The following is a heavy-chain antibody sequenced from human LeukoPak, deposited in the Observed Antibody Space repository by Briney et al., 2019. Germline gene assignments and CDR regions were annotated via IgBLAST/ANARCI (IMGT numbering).Heavy chain of an antibody. CDR1: GYSFTSYW. CDR3: ARTYFDWLFGYFDY. Sequence: LGESLKISCKGSGYSFTSYWIGWVRQMPGKGLEWMGIIYPGDSDTRYSPSFQGQVTISADESISTAYLQWSSLKASDTAMYYCARTYFDWLFGYFDYWGQGTLVTVSS. V-gene: IGHV5-51*01. CDR2: IYPGDSDT. J-gene: IGHJ4*02. D-gene: IGHD3-9*01.